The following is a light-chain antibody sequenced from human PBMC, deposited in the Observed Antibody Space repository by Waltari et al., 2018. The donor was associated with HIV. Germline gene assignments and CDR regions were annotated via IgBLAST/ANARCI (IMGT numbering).Light chain of an antibody. J-gene: IGKJ1*01. Sequence: EILVTQFPAALSVSQGERASLSCTVSQSVSPYLAWYHQVPGQAPRLLISDSSNRATGVPVRFSGSGSGTHFILTISSLQSEDSGVYYCQQYRDWPRAFGLGTKVEV. V-gene: IGKV3-15*01. CDR3: QQYRDWPRA. CDR1: QSVSPY. CDR2: DSS.